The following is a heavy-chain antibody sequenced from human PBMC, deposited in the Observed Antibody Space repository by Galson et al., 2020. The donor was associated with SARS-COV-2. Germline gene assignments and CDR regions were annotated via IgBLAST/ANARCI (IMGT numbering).Heavy chain of an antibody. V-gene: IGHV5-51*01. CDR1: GYSFTNYW. J-gene: IGHJ4*02. Sequence: GASLKISCRTSGYSFTNYWIGWVRQVPGKGLEWMGIIYPDDSYTIYSPSFQGQVTISADKSISTAFLQWSSLKASDTAIYYCARHGASSCWYEWIDYWGQGTLVTVSS. CDR2: IYPDDSYT. D-gene: IGHD6-19*01. CDR3: ARHGASSCWYEWIDY.